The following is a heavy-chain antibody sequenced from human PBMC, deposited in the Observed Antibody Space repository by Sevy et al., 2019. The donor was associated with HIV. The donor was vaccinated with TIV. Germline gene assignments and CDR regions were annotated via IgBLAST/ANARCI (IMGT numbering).Heavy chain of an antibody. CDR2: ISYDGSNK. Sequence: GWSLRLSCAASGFTFSSYAMHWVRQAPGKGLEWVAVISYDGSNKYYADSVKGRFTISRDNSKNTLYLQMNSLRAEDTAVYYCARGDYDILTGYYNYFDYWGQGTLVTVSS. CDR1: GFTFSSYA. J-gene: IGHJ4*02. CDR3: ARGDYDILTGYYNYFDY. V-gene: IGHV3-30-3*01. D-gene: IGHD3-9*01.